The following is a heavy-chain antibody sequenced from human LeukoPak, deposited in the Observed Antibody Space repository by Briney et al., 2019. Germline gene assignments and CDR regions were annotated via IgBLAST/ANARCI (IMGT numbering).Heavy chain of an antibody. CDR2: IIPIFGTA. D-gene: IGHD3-16*01. CDR1: GGTFSSYT. CDR3: ARGQDYKSFDY. J-gene: IGHJ4*02. Sequence: ASVKVSCKASGGTFSSYTISWVRQAPGQGLEWMGGIIPIFGTANYAQKFQGRVTITADKSTITAYMELSSLRSEDTAVYYCARGQDYKSFDYWGQGTLVTVSS. V-gene: IGHV1-69*06.